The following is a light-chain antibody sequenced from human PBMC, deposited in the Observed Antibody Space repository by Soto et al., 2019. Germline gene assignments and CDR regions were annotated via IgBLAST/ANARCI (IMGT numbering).Light chain of an antibody. CDR2: AAS. Sequence: DIQMTQSPSSLSASVGDRVTITCRASQGINNYLSWYRQKPGKAPNLLIYAASSLQSGVSSRFSGSGSGTDFTLTISSLQPEDSATYYCHQSSSAPFTFGPGTKVD. CDR3: HQSSSAPFT. V-gene: IGKV1-39*01. J-gene: IGKJ3*01. CDR1: QGINNY.